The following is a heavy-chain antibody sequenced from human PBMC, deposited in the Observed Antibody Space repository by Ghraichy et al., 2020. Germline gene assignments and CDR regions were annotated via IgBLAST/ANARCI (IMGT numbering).Heavy chain of an antibody. CDR2: IIPILGIA. CDR3: ARAWGGYGSGSSNYYYYGMDV. J-gene: IGHJ6*02. CDR1: GGTFSSYA. D-gene: IGHD3-10*01. Sequence: SVKVSCKASGGTFSSYAISWVRQAPGQGLEWMGRIIPILGIANYAQKFQGRVTITADKSTSTAYMELSSLRSEDTAVYYCARAWGGYGSGSSNYYYYGMDVWGQGTTVTVSS. V-gene: IGHV1-69*04.